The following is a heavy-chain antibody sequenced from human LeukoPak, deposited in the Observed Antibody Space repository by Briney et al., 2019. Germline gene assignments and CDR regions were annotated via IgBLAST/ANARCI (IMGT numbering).Heavy chain of an antibody. CDR3: ARGPRAVRGVIRGNNWFDP. CDR1: GYTFTGYY. Sequence: ASVKVSCKASGYTFTGYYMHWVRQAPGQGLEWMGWINPNSGGTNYAQKFQGRVTMTRDTSISTAYMELSRLRSDDTAVYYCARGPRAVRGVIRGNNWFDPRGQGTLVTVSS. D-gene: IGHD3-10*01. V-gene: IGHV1-2*02. J-gene: IGHJ5*02. CDR2: INPNSGGT.